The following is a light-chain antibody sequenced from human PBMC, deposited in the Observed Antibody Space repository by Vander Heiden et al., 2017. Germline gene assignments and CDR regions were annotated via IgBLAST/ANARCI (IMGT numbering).Light chain of an antibody. CDR2: AAS. Sequence: IQMAQCPSSLAASVGDRVTITCRASQSISSYLNWYQQKPGKAPKLLIYAASSLQSGVPSRFSGSGSGTDFTLTISSLQPEDFATYYCQHSHSTPWTFGQGTKVEIK. V-gene: IGKV1-39*01. CDR3: QHSHSTPWT. J-gene: IGKJ1*01. CDR1: QSISSY.